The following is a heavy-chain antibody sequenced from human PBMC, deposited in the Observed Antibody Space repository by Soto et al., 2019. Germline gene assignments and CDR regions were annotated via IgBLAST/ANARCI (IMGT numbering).Heavy chain of an antibody. CDR2: IYYSGST. CDR1: GGSISSYY. V-gene: IGHV4-59*01. CDR3: ARSLYYDFWSGYSDAFDI. J-gene: IGHJ3*02. Sequence: SETLSLTCTVSGGSISSYYWSWIRQPPGKGLEWIGYIYYSGSTNYNPSLKSRVTISVDTSKNQFSLKLSSVTAADTAVYYCARSLYYDFWSGYSDAFDIWGQGTMVTVSS. D-gene: IGHD3-3*01.